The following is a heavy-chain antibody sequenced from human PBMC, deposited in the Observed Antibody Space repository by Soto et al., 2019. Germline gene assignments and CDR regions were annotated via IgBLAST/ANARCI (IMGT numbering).Heavy chain of an antibody. Sequence: QMQLVQSGPEVKKPGTSVKVSCKASGFTFTSSALQWVRQARGQRLEWIGWIVVGGGITNYAQKFHERFTITMDMSISTAYIVLSRLGSEDTAVYYCAADWHYGSGSYYAYYYVMDVWGQVTTVTVSS. V-gene: IGHV1-58*01. CDR3: AADWHYGSGSYYAYYYVMDV. CDR1: GFTFTSSA. D-gene: IGHD3-10*01. J-gene: IGHJ6*02. CDR2: IVVGGGIT.